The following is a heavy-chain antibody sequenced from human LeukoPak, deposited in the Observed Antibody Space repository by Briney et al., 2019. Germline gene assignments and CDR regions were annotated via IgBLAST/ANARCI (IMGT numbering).Heavy chain of an antibody. J-gene: IGHJ6*02. D-gene: IGHD5-18*01. Sequence: GASVKVSCKASGYTFTSYDINWVRQATGQGLEWMGWINPNSGGTNYAQKFQGRVTMTRDTSISTAYMELSRLRSDDTAVYYCARARGYSYGDYYYGMDVWGQGTTVTVSS. CDR1: GYTFTSYD. CDR3: ARARGYSYGDYYYGMDV. V-gene: IGHV1-2*02. CDR2: INPNSGGT.